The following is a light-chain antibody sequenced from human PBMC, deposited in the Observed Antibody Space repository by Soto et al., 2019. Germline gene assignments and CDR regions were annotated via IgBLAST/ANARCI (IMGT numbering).Light chain of an antibody. Sequence: DIQMTQSPSSVSASVGDRVTITCRASQGSSSWLAGYQQKPGKAPKLLIYAASSLQSGVPSRFSGSGSGTDFTLTISSLQPEDFATYYCQQANSFPLTFGGGTKVEIK. CDR3: QQANSFPLT. CDR1: QGSSSW. J-gene: IGKJ4*01. V-gene: IGKV1-12*01. CDR2: AAS.